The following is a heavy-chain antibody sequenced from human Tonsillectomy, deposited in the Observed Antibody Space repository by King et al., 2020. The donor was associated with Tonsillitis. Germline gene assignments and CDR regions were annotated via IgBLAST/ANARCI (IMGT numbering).Heavy chain of an antibody. D-gene: IGHD4-23*01. Sequence: VQLQESGPGLVKPSETLSLTCTVSGGSISTYYWSWIRQPPGKGLEWIGYIFYSGGTSYNPSLRSRVTISVDTYKNQFSLKLSSVTAADTAGYYCARASTEGGNYAHWGQGTRVTVPS. J-gene: IGHJ4*02. CDR3: ARASTEGGNYAH. CDR2: IFYSGGT. CDR1: GGSISTYY. V-gene: IGHV4-59*01.